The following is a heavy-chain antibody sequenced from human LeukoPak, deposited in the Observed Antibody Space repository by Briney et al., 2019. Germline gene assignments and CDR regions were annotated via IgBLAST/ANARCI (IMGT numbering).Heavy chain of an antibody. J-gene: IGHJ4*02. CDR3: ARAFGEQQLAYFDY. CDR2: ISSSSSYI. Sequence: PGGSLRLSCAASGFTFSSYSVNWVRQAPGKGLEWVSSISSSSSYIYYADSVKGRFTISRDNAKNSLYLQMNSLRAEDTAVYYCARAFGEQQLAYFDYWGQGTLVTVSS. D-gene: IGHD6-13*01. V-gene: IGHV3-21*01. CDR1: GFTFSSYS.